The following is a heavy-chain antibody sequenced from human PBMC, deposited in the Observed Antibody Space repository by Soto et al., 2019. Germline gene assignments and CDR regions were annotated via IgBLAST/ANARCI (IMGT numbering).Heavy chain of an antibody. CDR2: IYYSGET. Sequence: QVQLQESGPGLVKPSETLSLTCTVSGDSISRYYWSWIRLSPGKGLEWIGYIYYSGETNYNPSVKSRVTISVDRTKNQFSLKLSSVTAADTAVYCCARDQGGEFLKGSGRDVWGQGTTVTVSS. J-gene: IGHJ6*02. CDR1: GDSISRYY. D-gene: IGHD3-10*01. V-gene: IGHV4-59*01. CDR3: ARDQGGEFLKGSGRDV.